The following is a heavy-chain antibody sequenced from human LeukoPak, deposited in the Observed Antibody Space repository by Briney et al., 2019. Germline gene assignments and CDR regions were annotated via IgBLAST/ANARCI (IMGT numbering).Heavy chain of an antibody. J-gene: IGHJ4*02. CDR1: GFTFSSYS. V-gene: IGHV3-48*04. CDR3: ASNYVWGSYRYAGNDY. Sequence: GGSLRLSCAASGFTFSSYSMNWVRQAPGKGLEWVSYISSSSSTIYYADSVKGRFTISRDNAKNSLYLQMNSLRAEDTAVYYCASNYVWGSYRYAGNDYWGQGTLVTVSS. CDR2: ISSSSSTI. D-gene: IGHD3-16*02.